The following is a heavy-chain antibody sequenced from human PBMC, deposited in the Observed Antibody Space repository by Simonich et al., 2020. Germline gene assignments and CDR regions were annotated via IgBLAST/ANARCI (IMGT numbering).Heavy chain of an antibody. CDR3: AKRSGVSITGTFDY. D-gene: IGHD1-7*01. J-gene: IGHJ4*02. CDR2: FSGGGCRP. CDR1: GFTFSSYA. V-gene: IGHV3-23*01. Sequence: EVQLLESGGGLVQPGGSLRLSCAASGFTFSSYAMSWVRQATGRWLGGVSSFSGGGCRPYYAGPGKGRFTISRDNSKNTLYLQMNSLRAEDTAVYYCAKRSGVSITGTFDYWGQGTLVTVSS.